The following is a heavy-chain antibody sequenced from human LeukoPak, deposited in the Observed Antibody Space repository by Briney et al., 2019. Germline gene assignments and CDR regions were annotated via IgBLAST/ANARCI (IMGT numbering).Heavy chain of an antibody. J-gene: IGHJ4*02. V-gene: IGHV1-2*02. CDR3: ARDPSNSGYDYLYYFDY. Sequence: GASVKVSCKASGYTFTGYYMHWVRQAPGQGLEWMGWINPDNGGTNYALKFQGRVTMTRDMSISTAYMELSRLRSDDTAVYYCARDPSNSGYDYLYYFDYWGQGTLVTVSS. CDR2: INPDNGGT. D-gene: IGHD5-12*01. CDR1: GYTFTGYY.